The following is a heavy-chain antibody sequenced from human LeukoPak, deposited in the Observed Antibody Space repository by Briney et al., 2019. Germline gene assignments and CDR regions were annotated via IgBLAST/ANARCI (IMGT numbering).Heavy chain of an antibody. J-gene: IGHJ6*02. V-gene: IGHV3-23*01. D-gene: IGHD3-3*01. CDR1: GFTFSDYA. Sequence: GGSLRLSCAASGFTFSDYAMSWVRQAPGKGLEWVSSISGSGAYTYYADSVKGRFTISRDSSKNTLYLQMNSLRAEDTAVYYCAREGRTYYDFWSGSAYGMDVWGQGTTVTVSS. CDR3: AREGRTYYDFWSGSAYGMDV. CDR2: ISGSGAYT.